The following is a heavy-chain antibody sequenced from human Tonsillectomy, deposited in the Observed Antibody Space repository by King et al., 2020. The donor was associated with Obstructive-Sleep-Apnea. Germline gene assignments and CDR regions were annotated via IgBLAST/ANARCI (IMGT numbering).Heavy chain of an antibody. D-gene: IGHD3-22*01. J-gene: IGHJ3*02. V-gene: IGHV1-8*01. CDR3: ARGKYYYDSSGYSDAFDI. Sequence: VQLVESGAEVKKPGASVKVSCKASGYTFTSYDINLVRQATGQGLEWMGWMNPNSGNTGYAQKFQGRVTMTRNTSISTAYMELSSLRSEDTAVFYFARGKYYYDSSGYSDAFDIWGQGTMVTVSS. CDR1: GYTFTSYD. CDR2: MNPNSGNT.